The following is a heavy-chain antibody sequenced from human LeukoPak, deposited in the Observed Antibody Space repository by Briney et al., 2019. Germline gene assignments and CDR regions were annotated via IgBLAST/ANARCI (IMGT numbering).Heavy chain of an antibody. J-gene: IGHJ3*02. CDR3: ARHWSGIAVASGENAFDI. Sequence: PSETLSLTCTVSGGSISSNGYFWGWIRQPPGEGLEWLGTIYYRGSTYYSPSLKSRVTISVDTSKNQFSLKLSSVTAADTAVYYCARHWSGIAVASGENAFDIWGQGTMVTVSS. D-gene: IGHD6-19*01. CDR1: GGSISSNGYF. CDR2: IYYRGST. V-gene: IGHV4-39*01.